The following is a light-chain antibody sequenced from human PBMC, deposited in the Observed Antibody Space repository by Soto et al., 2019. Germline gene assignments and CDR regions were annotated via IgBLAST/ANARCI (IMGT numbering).Light chain of an antibody. Sequence: QSALTQPPSASGSPGQSVTISCTGTSSDVGGYNYVSWYQQHPGKAPKLMIYEVSKRPSGVPDRFSGSKSGNTASLTVSGLKAEDDADYYCSSYAGSNNYVFGTGTKLTVL. CDR2: EVS. J-gene: IGLJ1*01. V-gene: IGLV2-8*01. CDR1: SSDVGGYNY. CDR3: SSYAGSNNYV.